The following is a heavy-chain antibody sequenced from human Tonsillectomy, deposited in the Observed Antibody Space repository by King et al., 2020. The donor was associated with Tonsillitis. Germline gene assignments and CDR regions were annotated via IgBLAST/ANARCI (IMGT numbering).Heavy chain of an antibody. J-gene: IGHJ4*02. Sequence: VQLVESGGGVVQPGRSLRLSCAASGFTFNTYAMHWVRQAPGKGLEWVAVISSDGNNQYYADSVKGRLTISRDNSKNTLYLQMDSLRHEDTAVYYFARRGEFLWIGELYYFFDYWGQGTLVTVSS. CDR3: ARRGEFLWIGELYYFFDY. CDR1: GFTFNTYA. CDR2: ISSDGNNQ. D-gene: IGHD3-10*01. V-gene: IGHV3-30*04.